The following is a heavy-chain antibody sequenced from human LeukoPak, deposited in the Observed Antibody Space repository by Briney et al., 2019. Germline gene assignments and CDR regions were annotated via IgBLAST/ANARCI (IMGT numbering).Heavy chain of an antibody. D-gene: IGHD3-9*01. J-gene: IGHJ4*02. V-gene: IGHV1-46*01. CDR3: ARSPHILTGENFDY. Sequence: ASVKVSCKASGYTFTSYHMHWVRQAPGQGLEWMGIINPSGGTTNYAQKFRGRVTMTRDTSISTAYMKLSRLRSDDTAVFYCARSPHILTGENFDYWGQGTLVTVSS. CDR1: GYTFTSYH. CDR2: INPSGGTT.